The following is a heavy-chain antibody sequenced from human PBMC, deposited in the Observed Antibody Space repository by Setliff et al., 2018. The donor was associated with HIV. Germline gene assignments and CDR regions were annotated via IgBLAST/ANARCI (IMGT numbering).Heavy chain of an antibody. CDR1: GASIDSGDHY. J-gene: IGHJ4*02. CDR2: IYYSGTT. Sequence: SETLSLTCTVSGASIDSGDHYWTWIRQPPGKGLEWIGYIYYSGTTYYNSSLKSRVTISLHTSKNQFSLKLSSVTAADTAMYYCAKSYGSGWAIDSWGQGTLVTVSS. CDR3: AKSYGSGWAIDS. D-gene: IGHD6-19*01. V-gene: IGHV4-30-4*01.